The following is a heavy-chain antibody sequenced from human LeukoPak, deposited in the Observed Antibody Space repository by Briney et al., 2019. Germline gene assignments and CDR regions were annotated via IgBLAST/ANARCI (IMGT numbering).Heavy chain of an antibody. Sequence: QPGKSLRLSCAASGFTFTSLPLRWVRQAPGKGLEWVAVSSTHGSDEYYADSVKGRFTVFSDNSKKTVYLQMDSLRAEDTAVYHCAMDYYDSNGYSRGWDYWGQGTLVTVSS. D-gene: IGHD3-22*01. CDR3: AMDYYDSNGYSRGWDY. CDR1: GFTFTSLP. CDR2: SSTHGSDE. J-gene: IGHJ4*02. V-gene: IGHV3-30*04.